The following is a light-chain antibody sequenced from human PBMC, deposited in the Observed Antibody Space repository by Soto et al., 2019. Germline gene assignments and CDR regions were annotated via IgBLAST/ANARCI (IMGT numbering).Light chain of an antibody. CDR2: AAS. CDR1: QSVNSD. V-gene: IGKV1-39*01. Sequence: DIQMTQSPSSLSASVGDRVIITCRASQSVNSDLNWYQQKAGKAPKLLIYAASSLQSGVPSRFSGSGSGTHFTLTISSLQAEDFATYYCQHIHSIPITFGQGTRLEI. CDR3: QHIHSIPIT. J-gene: IGKJ5*01.